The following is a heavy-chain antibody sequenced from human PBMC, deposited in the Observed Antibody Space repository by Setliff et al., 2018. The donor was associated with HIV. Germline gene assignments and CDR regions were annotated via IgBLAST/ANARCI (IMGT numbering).Heavy chain of an antibody. Sequence: GASVKVSCKASGYTFTDYYMHWVRQAPGQGLEWMGWINPNSGGTNYAQKFQGRVTMTRDTSISTAYMELSRLRSDDTAVYYCADSTYYYYYGMDVWGQGTTVTVSS. CDR3: ADSTYYYYYGMDV. V-gene: IGHV1-2*02. CDR1: GYTFTDYY. CDR2: INPNSGGT. J-gene: IGHJ6*02. D-gene: IGHD6-13*01.